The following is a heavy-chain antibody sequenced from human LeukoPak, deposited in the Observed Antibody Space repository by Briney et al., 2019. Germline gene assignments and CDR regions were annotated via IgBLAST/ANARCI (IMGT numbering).Heavy chain of an antibody. CDR3: ARGGTVTNFGY. CDR1: GFTLSFYS. J-gene: IGHJ4*02. V-gene: IGHV4-59*01. Sequence: GSLRLSFAASGFTLSFYSMNWVRQAPGKGLEWIGYVYSSGNTNYNPSLKSRVTISLDTSKNQFSLNLNSVTAADTAVYYCARGGTVTNFGYWGQGTLVTVSS. D-gene: IGHD4-17*01. CDR2: VYSSGNT.